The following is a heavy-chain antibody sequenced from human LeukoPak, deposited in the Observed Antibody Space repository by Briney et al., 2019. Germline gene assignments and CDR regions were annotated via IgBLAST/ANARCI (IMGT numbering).Heavy chain of an antibody. Sequence: GGSLRLSCAASGFTFSSYNMNWVRQAPGKGLEWVSYISTSSSTKYYADSERGRFTISRDNAKNSLYLQMNSLRDEDTAVYFCARDGIMVRGANDAFDIWGQGTMVTVSS. CDR1: GFTFSSYN. J-gene: IGHJ3*02. D-gene: IGHD3-10*01. V-gene: IGHV3-48*02. CDR2: ISTSSSTK. CDR3: ARDGIMVRGANDAFDI.